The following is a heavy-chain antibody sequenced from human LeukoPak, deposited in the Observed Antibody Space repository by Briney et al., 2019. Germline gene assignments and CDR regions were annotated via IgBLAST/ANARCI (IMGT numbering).Heavy chain of an antibody. CDR3: AREATWGQWYFDL. V-gene: IGHV3-30*03. J-gene: IGHJ4*02. CDR1: GFTFHDHG. Sequence: HPGGSLRLSCAASGFTFHDHGMDWVRQAPGKGLEWVAVMAADGGVKQYADFVKGRFSLSRDNSKNTLFLQMNGLTVEDTAVYYCAREATWGQWYFDLWGQGAPVTVSS. CDR2: MAADGGVK. D-gene: IGHD6-19*01.